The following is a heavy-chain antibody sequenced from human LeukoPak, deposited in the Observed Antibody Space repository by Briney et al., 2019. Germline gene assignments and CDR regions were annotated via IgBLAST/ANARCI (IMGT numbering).Heavy chain of an antibody. CDR2: MNPNSGNT. V-gene: IGHV1-8*02. D-gene: IGHD3-22*01. CDR3: ARGPEITMIVVVINYYYYGMDV. Sequence: ASVKVSCKASGGTFSSYAISWVRQATGQGLEWMGWMNPNSGNTGYAQKFQGRVTMTRNTSISTAYMELSSLRSEDTAVYYCARGPEITMIVVVINYYYYGMDVWGQGTTVTVSS. CDR1: GGTFSSYA. J-gene: IGHJ6*02.